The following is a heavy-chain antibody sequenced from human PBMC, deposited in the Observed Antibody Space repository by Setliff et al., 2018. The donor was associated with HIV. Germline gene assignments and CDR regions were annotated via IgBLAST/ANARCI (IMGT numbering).Heavy chain of an antibody. CDR2: IYPGDSDT. V-gene: IGHV5-51*01. Sequence: PGESLKISCKGSGYSFTSYWIGWVRQMSGKGLEWMGIIYPGDSDTRYSPSFQGQVIISADKSISTAYLQWSSLKASDSAMYYCAREDIAVASAFDIWGQGTMVTVSS. CDR1: GYSFTSYW. D-gene: IGHD6-19*01. CDR3: AREDIAVASAFDI. J-gene: IGHJ3*02.